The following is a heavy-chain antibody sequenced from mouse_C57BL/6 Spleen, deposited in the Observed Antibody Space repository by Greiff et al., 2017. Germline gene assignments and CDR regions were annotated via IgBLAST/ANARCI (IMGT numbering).Heavy chain of an antibody. CDR3: ARDGNYFDY. CDR2: IYPGSGST. D-gene: IGHD2-1*01. Sequence: VQLQQPGAELVKPGASVKMSCKASGYTFTSYWITWVKQRPGQGLEWIGDIYPGSGSTNYNEKFKSKATLTVDKSSSTAYMQLSSLTSEDAAVYYCARDGNYFDYWGKGTTLTVSS. J-gene: IGHJ2*01. V-gene: IGHV1-55*01. CDR1: GYTFTSYW.